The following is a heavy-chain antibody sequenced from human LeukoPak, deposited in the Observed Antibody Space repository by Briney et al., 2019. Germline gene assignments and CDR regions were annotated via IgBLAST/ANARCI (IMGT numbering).Heavy chain of an antibody. Sequence: SETLSLSCAVSGYSISSGYYWGWIRQPPGKGLEWIGSIYHSGSTYYNPSLRSRVTISVDTSKNQFSLKLSSVTAADTAVYYCAWVTAYSSENYFDYWGQGTLVTVSS. CDR2: IYHSGST. V-gene: IGHV4-38-2*01. J-gene: IGHJ4*02. D-gene: IGHD6-25*01. CDR3: AWVTAYSSENYFDY. CDR1: GYSISSGYY.